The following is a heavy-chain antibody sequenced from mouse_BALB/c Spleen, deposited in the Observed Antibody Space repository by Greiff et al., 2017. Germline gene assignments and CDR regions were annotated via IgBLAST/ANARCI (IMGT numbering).Heavy chain of an antibody. D-gene: IGHD2-4*01. CDR3: ARDRGDYDDYAMDY. Sequence: EVQLVESGGGLVQPGGSLKLSCAASGFTFSSYGMSWVRQTPDKRLELVATINSNGGSTYYPDSVKGRFTISRDNAKNTLYLQMSSLKSEDTAMYYCARDRGDYDDYAMDYWGQGTSVTVSS. V-gene: IGHV5-6-3*01. CDR1: GFTFSSYG. CDR2: INSNGGST. J-gene: IGHJ4*01.